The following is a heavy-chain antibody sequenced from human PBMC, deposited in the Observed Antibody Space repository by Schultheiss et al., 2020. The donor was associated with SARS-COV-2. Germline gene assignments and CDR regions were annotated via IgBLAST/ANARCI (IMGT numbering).Heavy chain of an antibody. CDR2: ISSSSSYT. D-gene: IGHD4-17*01. CDR3: ARESPVTMTTVTDFDY. CDR1: GFTFSDYY. Sequence: GESLKIPCAASGFTFSDYYMSWIRQAPGKGLEWVSYISSSSSYTNYADSVKGRFTISRDNAKNSLYLQMNSLRAEDTAVYYCARESPVTMTTVTDFDYWGQGTLVTVSS. V-gene: IGHV3-11*06. J-gene: IGHJ4*02.